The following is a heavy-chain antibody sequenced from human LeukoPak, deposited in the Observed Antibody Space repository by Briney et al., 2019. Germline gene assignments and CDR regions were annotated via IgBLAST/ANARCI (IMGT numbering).Heavy chain of an antibody. CDR3: ARGKWELGAFDI. V-gene: IGHV3-23*01. CDR2: ISGSGGST. Sequence: GGSLRLSCAASGFTFSSYAMSWVRQAPGKGLEWVSAISGSGGSTYYADSVKGRFTISRDNSKNTLYLQMNSLRAEDTAVYYCARGKWELGAFDIWGQGTMVTVSS. D-gene: IGHD1-26*01. J-gene: IGHJ3*02. CDR1: GFTFSSYA.